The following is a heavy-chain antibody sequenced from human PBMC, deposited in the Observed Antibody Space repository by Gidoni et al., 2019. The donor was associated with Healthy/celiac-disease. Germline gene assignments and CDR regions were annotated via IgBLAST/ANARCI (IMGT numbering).Heavy chain of an antibody. V-gene: IGHV4-59*01. CDR2: IYYSGST. Sequence: QVQLQESGPGMVKPSATLSLNCTVSGCSISSYYWSWIRQPQGTGLEWIGYIYYSGSTTYNPSRKSRVTIAVDTSKNQFSLKLSSVTAADTAVYYCARAPYRGYDPYYYYGMDVWGQGTTVTVSS. D-gene: IGHD5-12*01. J-gene: IGHJ6*02. CDR3: ARAPYRGYDPYYYYGMDV. CDR1: GCSISSYY.